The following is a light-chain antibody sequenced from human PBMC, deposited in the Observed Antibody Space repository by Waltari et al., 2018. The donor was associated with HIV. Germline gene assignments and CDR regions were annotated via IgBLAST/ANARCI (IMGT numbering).Light chain of an antibody. CDR1: NSNVGSNP. J-gene: IGLJ3*02. V-gene: IGLV1-44*01. CDR3: AARDDSLNAWV. CDR2: SNN. Sequence: QSVLTQPPSASGTPGRRVTISCSGNNSNVGSNPVNWYRQVPGTAPKLLMFSNNQRPSGVPDRFSGSKSGTSASLAIGGLKSEDEADYYCAARDDSLNAWVFGGGTKVTVL.